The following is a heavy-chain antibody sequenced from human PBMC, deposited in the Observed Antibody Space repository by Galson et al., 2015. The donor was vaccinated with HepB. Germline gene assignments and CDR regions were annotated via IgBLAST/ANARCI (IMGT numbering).Heavy chain of an antibody. CDR2: ISSSGSTT. CDR1: GFTFSTYE. Sequence: SLRLSCAASGFTFSTYEMNWVRQAPGKGLEWVSYISSSGSTTFYADSVKGRFTISRGNAKNSLYLQMNSLRDEDTAVYYCARDKWESSGWHDYWGQGTLVTVSS. V-gene: IGHV3-48*03. CDR3: ARDKWESSGWHDY. J-gene: IGHJ4*02. D-gene: IGHD6-19*01.